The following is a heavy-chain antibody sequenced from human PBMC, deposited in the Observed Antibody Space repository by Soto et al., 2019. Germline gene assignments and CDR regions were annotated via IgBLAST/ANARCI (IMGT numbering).Heavy chain of an antibody. J-gene: IGHJ5*02. Sequence: QLQLVQSGAEVKRPGASVRVSCEASGYPFAKYGISWIRQAPGQGLEWMGWIRPDNGNTEYAQKFQGRVSMTRDTSANTAYLEVLSLRSDDTAMYYCATSYDSGFDPWGQGTLVSVSS. CDR1: GYPFAKYG. V-gene: IGHV1-18*04. CDR2: IRPDNGNT. CDR3: ATSYDSGFDP. D-gene: IGHD5-12*01.